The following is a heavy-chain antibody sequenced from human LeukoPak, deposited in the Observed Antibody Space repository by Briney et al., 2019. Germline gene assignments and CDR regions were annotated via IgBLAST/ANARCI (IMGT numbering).Heavy chain of an antibody. Sequence: GGSLRLSCAPSGFTFSSYWMSWVRQAPGKGLEWVANIKKDGSEKYYVDSVRGRFTISRDNAKNLAYLQMNSLRAEDTAVYYCARDPWHGVLDIWGQGTMVTVSS. V-gene: IGHV3-7*01. D-gene: IGHD3-3*01. CDR2: IKKDGSEK. CDR1: GFTFSSYW. CDR3: ARDPWHGVLDI. J-gene: IGHJ3*02.